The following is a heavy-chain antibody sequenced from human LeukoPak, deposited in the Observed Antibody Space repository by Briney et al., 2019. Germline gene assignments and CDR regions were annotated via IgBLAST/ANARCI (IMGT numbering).Heavy chain of an antibody. D-gene: IGHD4-23*01. CDR3: ARDQDGGPAGGWYFDL. J-gene: IGHJ2*01. Sequence: SETLSLTCAVSGGSTSSSNWWSWVRQPPGKGLEWIGEIYHSGSTNYNPSLKSRVTISVDKSKNQFSLKLSSVTAADTAGYYCARDQDGGPAGGWYFDLWGRGTLVTVSS. CDR1: GGSTSSSNW. CDR2: IYHSGST. V-gene: IGHV4-4*02.